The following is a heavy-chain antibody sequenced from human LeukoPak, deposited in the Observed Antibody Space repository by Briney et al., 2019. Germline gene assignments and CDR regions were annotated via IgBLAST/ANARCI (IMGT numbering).Heavy chain of an antibody. J-gene: IGHJ6*04. CDR2: IWYDGSNK. Sequence: GRSLRLSCAASGFTFSSYGMHWVRQAPGKGLEWVAVIWYDGSNKYYADSVKGRFTISRDNSKNTLYLQMSSLRAEDTAVYYCAREGPSSLVYGVDVWGKGTTVTVSS. CDR3: AREGPSSLVYGVDV. CDR1: GFTFSSYG. D-gene: IGHD2-2*01. V-gene: IGHV3-33*01.